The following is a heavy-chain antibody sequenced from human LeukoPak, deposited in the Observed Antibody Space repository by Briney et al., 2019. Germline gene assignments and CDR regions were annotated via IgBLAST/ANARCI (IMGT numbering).Heavy chain of an antibody. CDR3: AKEQNGYDNPSDH. J-gene: IGHJ5*02. CDR1: GLPFSICA. CDR2: ISGSGYGT. Sequence: GGSLRLSCAASGLPFSICAMSCVRQAPGKGLEWVSAISGSGYGTYYADSVKGRFTISRDNSKNTLFLQMNSLRAEDTAVYYCAKEQNGYDNPSDHWGQGTLVTVSS. V-gene: IGHV3-23*01. D-gene: IGHD3-22*01.